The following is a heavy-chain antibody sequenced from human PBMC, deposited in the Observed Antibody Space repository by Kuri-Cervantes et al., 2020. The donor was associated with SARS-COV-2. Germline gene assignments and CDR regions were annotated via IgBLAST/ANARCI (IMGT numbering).Heavy chain of an antibody. D-gene: IGHD3-10*02. CDR2: IYHSGST. CDR1: GYSISSGYY. J-gene: IGHJ4*02. V-gene: IGHV4-38-2*02. CDR3: AGHVVYVRHFDY. Sequence: SETLSLTCTVSGYSISSGYYWGWIRQPPGKGLEWIGSIYHSGSTYYNPSLKSRVTISVDTSKNQFSLKLSSVTAADTAVYYCAGHVVYVRHFDYWGQGTLVTVSS.